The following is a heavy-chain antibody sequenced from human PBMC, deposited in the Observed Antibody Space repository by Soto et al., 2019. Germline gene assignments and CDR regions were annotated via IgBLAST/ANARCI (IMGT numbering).Heavy chain of an antibody. CDR1: GGSISSGDYY. CDR2: IYYSGST. D-gene: IGHD2-2*01. J-gene: IGHJ4*02. V-gene: IGHV4-30-4*01. CDR3: ARGRGGYCISTSCYGDLYFDY. Sequence: QVQLQESGPGLVKPSQTLSLTCTVSGGSISSGDYYWSWIRQPPGKGLEWIGYIYYSGSTYYNPSLKSRVTISVDTSKNQFSLKLSSVTAADTAVYYCARGRGGYCISTSCYGDLYFDYWGQGTLVTVSS.